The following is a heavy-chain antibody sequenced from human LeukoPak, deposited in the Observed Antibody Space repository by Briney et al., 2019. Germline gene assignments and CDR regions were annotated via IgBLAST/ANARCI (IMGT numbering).Heavy chain of an antibody. CDR1: GFTFSSYA. D-gene: IGHD5-24*01. CDR3: ARDVRNGYNPEWFDP. J-gene: IGHJ5*02. Sequence: PGGSLRLSCAASGFTFSSYAMSWVRQAPGKGLEWVSAISGSGGSTYYADSVKGRFTISRDNSKNTLYLQMSSLRAEDTAVYYCARDVRNGYNPEWFDPWGQGTLVTVSS. CDR2: ISGSGGST. V-gene: IGHV3-23*01.